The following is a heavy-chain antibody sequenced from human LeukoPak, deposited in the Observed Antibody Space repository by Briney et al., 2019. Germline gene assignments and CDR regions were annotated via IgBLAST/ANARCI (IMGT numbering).Heavy chain of an antibody. J-gene: IGHJ5*02. Sequence: ASVKVSCKASGYTFTGYYMHWVRQAPGQGLEWMGRINPNSGGTNYAQKFQGRVTMTRDTSISTAYMELSRLRSDDTAVYYCARPYCSSTSCPEELFDPWGQGTLVTVSS. V-gene: IGHV1-2*06. CDR2: INPNSGGT. D-gene: IGHD2-2*01. CDR1: GYTFTGYY. CDR3: ARPYCSSTSCPEELFDP.